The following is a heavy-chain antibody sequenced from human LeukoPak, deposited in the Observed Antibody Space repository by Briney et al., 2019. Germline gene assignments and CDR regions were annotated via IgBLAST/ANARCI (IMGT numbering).Heavy chain of an antibody. D-gene: IGHD6-19*01. Sequence: SETLSLTCTVSGGSISSSSYYWGWIRQPPGKGLEWIGSIYYSGSTYYNPSLKSRVTISVDTSKNQFSLKLSSVTAADTAVYYCASLRIAVAGGSFDAFDIWGQGKMVTVSS. CDR2: IYYSGST. CDR1: GGSISSSSYY. J-gene: IGHJ3*02. CDR3: ASLRIAVAGGSFDAFDI. V-gene: IGHV4-39*07.